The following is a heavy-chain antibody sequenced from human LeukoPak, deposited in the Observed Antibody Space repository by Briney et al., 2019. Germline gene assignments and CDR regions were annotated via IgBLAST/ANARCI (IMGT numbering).Heavy chain of an antibody. Sequence: GRSLRLSCAASRFTITNYAIHWVRQAPGKGLDWVAVVSFDGSDKYYTDSVRGRFIISRDNSKNTLYLQMNSLTLEDTAVYYCARDRALGYFDLWGRGTLVTVSS. CDR1: RFTITNYA. D-gene: IGHD3-10*01. CDR3: ARDRALGYFDL. CDR2: VSFDGSDK. V-gene: IGHV3-30*04. J-gene: IGHJ2*01.